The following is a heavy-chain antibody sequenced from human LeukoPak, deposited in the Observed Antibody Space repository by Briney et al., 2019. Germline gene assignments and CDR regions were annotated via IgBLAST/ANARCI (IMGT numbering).Heavy chain of an antibody. D-gene: IGHD1-7*01. CDR3: ARDGTGTKPDY. V-gene: IGHV1-69*05. CDR2: IIPIFGTA. CDR1: GGTFSSYA. Sequence: SVKVSCKASGGTFSSYAISWVRQAPGQGLEWMGGIIPIFGTANYAQKFQGRVTMTRDTSTSTVYMELSSLRSEDTAVYYCARDGTGTKPDYWGQGTLVTVSS. J-gene: IGHJ4*02.